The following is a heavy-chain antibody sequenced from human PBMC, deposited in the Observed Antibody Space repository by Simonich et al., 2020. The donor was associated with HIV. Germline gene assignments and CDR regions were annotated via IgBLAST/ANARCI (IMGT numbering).Heavy chain of an antibody. CDR1: GGSFSSYY. CDR2: INHVGST. Sequence: QVQLQQWGAGLLKPSETLSLTCAVYGGSFSSYYWSWIRQPPGKGLEWIGEINHVGSTSYNPSLESRRTISVDTSKNQFSLRLSSVTAADTAIYYCARHHELGMGWFDPWGQGTLVTVSS. CDR3: ARHHELGMGWFDP. D-gene: IGHD7-27*01. V-gene: IGHV4-34*01. J-gene: IGHJ5*02.